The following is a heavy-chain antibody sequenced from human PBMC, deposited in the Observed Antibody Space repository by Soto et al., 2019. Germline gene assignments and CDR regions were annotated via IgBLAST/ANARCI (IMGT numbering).Heavy chain of an antibody. CDR1: GYTFTSYA. CDR2: INAGNGNT. D-gene: IGHD5-18*01. J-gene: IGHJ4*02. Sequence: QVQLVQSGAEVKKPGASVKVSCKASGYTFTSYAMHWVRQAPGQRLEWMGWINAGNGNTNYSQKFQGRVTITRDTSASTAYMELSSIRSEDTAVYYCERGPVIVYSYGVAVDYWGQGTLVTVSS. CDR3: ERGPVIVYSYGVAVDY. V-gene: IGHV1-3*01.